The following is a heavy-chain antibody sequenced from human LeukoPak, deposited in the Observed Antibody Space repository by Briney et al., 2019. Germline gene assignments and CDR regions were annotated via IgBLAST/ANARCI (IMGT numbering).Heavy chain of an antibody. CDR1: GFTFSSYA. D-gene: IGHD2-2*01. J-gene: IGHJ4*02. CDR2: ISGSGGST. CDR3: AKELGTRTAYCSSTSCYY. V-gene: IGHV3-23*01. Sequence: QPGGSLRLSCAASGFTFSSYAMSWVRQAPGKGLEWVSAISGSGGSTYYADSVKGRFTISRDNSKNTLYLQMNSLRAEDTAVYYCAKELGTRTAYCSSTSCYYWGQGTLVTVSS.